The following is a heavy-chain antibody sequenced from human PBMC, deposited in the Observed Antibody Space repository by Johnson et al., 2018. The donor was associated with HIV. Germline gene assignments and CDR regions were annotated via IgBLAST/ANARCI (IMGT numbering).Heavy chain of an antibody. J-gene: IGHJ3*02. CDR2: IKQDGSEK. CDR3: ALEAVRSTDAFDI. D-gene: IGHD3-10*01. CDR1: GFTFSSYW. Sequence: VQLVESGGGLVKPGGSLRLSCAASGFTFSSYWMSWVRQSPGKGLEWVANIKQDGSEKYYVDSVKGRFTISRDKDKNSLYLQTNSLRAEDTAVYYCALEAVRSTDAFDIWGQGTMVIVSS. V-gene: IGHV3-7*05.